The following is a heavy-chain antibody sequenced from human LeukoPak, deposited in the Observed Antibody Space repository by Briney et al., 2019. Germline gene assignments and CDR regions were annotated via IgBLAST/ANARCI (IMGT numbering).Heavy chain of an antibody. V-gene: IGHV3-23*01. CDR3: AKDRHGYYQPVDY. Sequence: GGSLRLSCAASGFAFSSYAMNWVRQAPGKGLEWVSSVSGSGSNTYYTDSVKGRFTISRDNSKNTLYLQMNSLTAEDTALYYCAKDRHGYYQPVDYWGQGTLVTVSS. J-gene: IGHJ4*02. D-gene: IGHD3-22*01. CDR1: GFAFSSYA. CDR2: VSGSGSNT.